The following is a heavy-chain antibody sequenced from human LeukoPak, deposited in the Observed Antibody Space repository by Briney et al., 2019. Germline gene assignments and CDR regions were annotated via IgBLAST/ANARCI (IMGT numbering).Heavy chain of an antibody. CDR2: IYPGDSDT. CDR1: GYSFTSYW. D-gene: IGHD6-19*01. J-gene: IGHJ3*02. CDR3: ARTCSSGWSQAGSFDI. Sequence: GESLKISCKASGYSFTSYWIGWVRQMPGKGLEWMGIIYPGDSDTRYSPSFQGQVTISADKSISTAYLQWSSLKASDTAMYYCARTCSSGWSQAGSFDIWGQGTMVTVSS. V-gene: IGHV5-51*01.